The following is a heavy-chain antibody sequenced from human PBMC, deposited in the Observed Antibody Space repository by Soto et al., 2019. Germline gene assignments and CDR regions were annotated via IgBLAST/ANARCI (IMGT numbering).Heavy chain of an antibody. CDR3: ARDLSLSALDY. CDR1: GGTFSSYT. V-gene: IGHV1-69*08. CDR2: IIPILGIA. D-gene: IGHD3-16*01. Sequence: QVQLVQSGAEVKKPGSSVKVSCKASGGTFSSYTISWVRQAPGQGLEWMGRIIPILGIANYAQKFQGRVTITAAKSTSTAYMELSSLRSEDTAVYYCARDLSLSALDYWGQGTLVTVSS. J-gene: IGHJ4*02.